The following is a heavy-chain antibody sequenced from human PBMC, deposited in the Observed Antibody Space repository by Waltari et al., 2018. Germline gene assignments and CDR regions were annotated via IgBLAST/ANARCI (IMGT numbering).Heavy chain of an antibody. V-gene: IGHV5-51*01. CDR3: ARTSHYDFWSGYYREIDY. CDR2: IYPGDSDT. Sequence: EVQLVQSGAEVKKPGESLKISCKGSGYSFTSYWIGWVRQMPGKGLEWMGIIYPGDSDTSYSPSFQGQVTSSADKSISTAYLQWSSLKASDTAMYYCARTSHYDFWSGYYREIDYWGQGTLVTVSS. D-gene: IGHD3-3*01. CDR1: GYSFTSYW. J-gene: IGHJ4*02.